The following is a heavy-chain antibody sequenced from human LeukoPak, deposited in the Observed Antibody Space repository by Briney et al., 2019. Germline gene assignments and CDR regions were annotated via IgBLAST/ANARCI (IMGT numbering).Heavy chain of an antibody. J-gene: IGHJ4*02. D-gene: IGHD6-25*01. V-gene: IGHV4-59*08. CDR1: GGSISGYY. CDR3: ARHTRKGAAGVMDF. Sequence: SETLSLTCTVPGGSISGYYWSWIRQPPGKGLEWIAYIHYSGNTNYNPSLKNRVTVSVDTSKTQFSLRLSSVTAADTAVYYCARHTRKGAAGVMDFWGQGTLVTVSS. CDR2: IHYSGNT.